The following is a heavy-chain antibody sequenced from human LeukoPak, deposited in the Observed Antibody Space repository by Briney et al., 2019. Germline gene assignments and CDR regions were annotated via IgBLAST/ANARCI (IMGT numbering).Heavy chain of an antibody. J-gene: IGHJ4*02. CDR3: ARDGRLRNGYDNFYI. D-gene: IGHD5-18*01. CDR1: GYTFSGIY. CDR2: INPKNGDT. V-gene: IGHV1-2*02. Sequence: GASVKVSCKASGYTFSGIYINWVRQAPGQGLEWMGWINPKNGDTHYAQDFLGRVTMTRDTSISTAYMELSRLTSDDTAVYYCARDGRLRNGYDNFYIWGQGTLVTVSS.